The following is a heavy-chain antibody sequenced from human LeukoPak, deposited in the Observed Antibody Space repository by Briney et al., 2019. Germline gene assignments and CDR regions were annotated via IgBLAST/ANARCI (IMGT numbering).Heavy chain of an antibody. CDR3: ATGTYANWFDP. Sequence: SETLSLTCTVSGGSISSSSYYWGWIRQPPGKGLEWIGTIYYSGSTYYNPSLKSRLTISVDTSKNQFSLKLISVTAADTPVYYCATGTYANWFDPWGQGTLVTVSS. D-gene: IGHD3-16*01. CDR2: IYYSGST. J-gene: IGHJ5*02. V-gene: IGHV4-39*01. CDR1: GGSISSSSYY.